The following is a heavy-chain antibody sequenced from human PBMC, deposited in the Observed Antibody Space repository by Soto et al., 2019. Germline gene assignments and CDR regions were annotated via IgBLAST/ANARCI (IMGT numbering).Heavy chain of an antibody. D-gene: IGHD3-10*01. CDR2: FYYSGST. Sequence: QVQLQESGPGLVKPSQTLSLTCTVSGGSISSCDYYWSWIRQPPGKGLEWIGYFYYSGSTYYNPSVRRSVPLSGDTSKKQFSLQLISVTAADTAVYYCAGRITLVRGGHGLYYYDGMDVWGQGTTVTVSS. V-gene: IGHV4-30-4*01. CDR1: GGSISSCDYY. J-gene: IGHJ6*02. CDR3: AGRITLVRGGHGLYYYDGMDV.